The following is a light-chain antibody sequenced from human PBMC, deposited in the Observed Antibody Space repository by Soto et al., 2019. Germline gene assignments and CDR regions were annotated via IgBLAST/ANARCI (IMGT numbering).Light chain of an antibody. CDR1: RGVSANY. Sequence: ETLVTQSPFSLSMSQGEGATLSCRASRGVSANYLAWYQQKPGQAPTLLIYGASIRAAGIPDRFSGSGSETEFTLAISSLQAEDYAVYYCRQYNNWPPCTFGRGTKVDIK. V-gene: IGKV3D-15*01. CDR3: RQYNNWPPCT. J-gene: IGKJ1*01. CDR2: GAS.